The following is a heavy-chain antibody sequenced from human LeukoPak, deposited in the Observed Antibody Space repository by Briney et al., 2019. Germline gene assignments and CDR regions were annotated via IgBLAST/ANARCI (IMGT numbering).Heavy chain of an antibody. V-gene: IGHV3-30-3*01. J-gene: IGHJ4*02. Sequence: GRSLRLSCAASGFTFSSYAMHWVRQAPGKGLEWVAVISYDGSNKYYADSVKGRFTISRDNSENTLYLQMNSLRAEDTAVYYCARDMVDCSSTSCYIGKGFDYWGQGTLVTVSS. D-gene: IGHD2-2*02. CDR3: ARDMVDCSSTSCYIGKGFDY. CDR1: GFTFSSYA. CDR2: ISYDGSNK.